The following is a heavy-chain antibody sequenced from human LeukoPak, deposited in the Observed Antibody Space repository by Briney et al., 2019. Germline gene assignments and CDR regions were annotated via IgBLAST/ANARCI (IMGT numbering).Heavy chain of an antibody. J-gene: IGHJ5*02. CDR3: ARDSDDYGDYFWFDP. Sequence: SVKVSCKASGGTFSSYSISWVRQAPGQGLERLGGIIPILGTANYAQKFQGRVTITADESTSTAYMELSSLRSEDTAVYYCARDSDDYGDYFWFDPWGQGTLVTVSS. CDR1: GGTFSSYS. D-gene: IGHD4-17*01. CDR2: IIPILGTA. V-gene: IGHV1-69*13.